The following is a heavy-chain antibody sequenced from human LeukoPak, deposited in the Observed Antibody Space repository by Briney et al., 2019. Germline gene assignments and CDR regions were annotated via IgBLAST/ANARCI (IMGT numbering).Heavy chain of an antibody. J-gene: IGHJ4*02. CDR1: GGSISSYY. V-gene: IGHV4-59*01. D-gene: IGHD3-3*01. CDR2: IYYSGST. CDR3: ARGPSPGVGIRLFDY. Sequence: SETLSLTCTVSGGSISSYYWSWIRQPPGKGLEWIRYIYYSGSTNYNPSLKSRVTISVDTSKNQFSLKLSSVTAADTAVYYCARGPSPGVGIRLFDYWGQGTLVTVSS.